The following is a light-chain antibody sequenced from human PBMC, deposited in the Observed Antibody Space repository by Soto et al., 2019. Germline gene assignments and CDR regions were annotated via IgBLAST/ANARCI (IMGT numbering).Light chain of an antibody. V-gene: IGKV1-39*01. CDR1: QTIDAF. Sequence: DIQMTQSPSSLSASVGDRVTITCRASQTIDAFLNWYQQKPGKAPSLLIHAASTLHSGVPSRFSGSGSGTDFTLTISSLQPEDFATYFCQQSYSAPRTFGQGNKLEI. CDR3: QQSYSAPRT. J-gene: IGKJ2*01. CDR2: AAS.